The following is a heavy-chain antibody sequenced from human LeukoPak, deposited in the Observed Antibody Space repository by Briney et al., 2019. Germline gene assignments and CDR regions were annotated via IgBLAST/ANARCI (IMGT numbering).Heavy chain of an antibody. D-gene: IGHD2-2*01. Sequence: PSETLSLTCNVSGDSLGATYWSWIRQPAGKGLEWIGYIYYSGSTNYNPSLKSRVTISVDTSKNQFSLKLSSVTAADTAVFHCARHLPDGYCSSTSCLLATWFDPWGQGTLVTVSS. CDR3: ARHLPDGYCSSTSCLLATWFDP. V-gene: IGHV4-59*08. CDR1: GDSLGATY. CDR2: IYYSGST. J-gene: IGHJ5*02.